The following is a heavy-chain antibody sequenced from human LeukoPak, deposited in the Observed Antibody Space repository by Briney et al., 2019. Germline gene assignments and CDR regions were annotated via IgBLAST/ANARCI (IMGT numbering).Heavy chain of an antibody. V-gene: IGHV3-7*01. J-gene: IGHJ4*02. Sequence: GGSLRLSCAASGFTFSSYWMSWVRQAPGKGLEWVANIKQDGSEKYYVDSVKGRFTISRDNAKNSLYLQMNSLRAEDTAVYYCASFLSYDFWSGYRDYFDYWGQGTLVTVSS. CDR2: IKQDGSEK. CDR3: ASFLSYDFWSGYRDYFDY. D-gene: IGHD3-3*01. CDR1: GFTFSSYW.